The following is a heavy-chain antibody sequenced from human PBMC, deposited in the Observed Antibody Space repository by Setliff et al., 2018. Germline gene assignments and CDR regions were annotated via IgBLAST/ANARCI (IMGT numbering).Heavy chain of an antibody. V-gene: IGHV4-59*01. D-gene: IGHD2-2*01. CDR3: ARVICSSTSCPGYYGMGV. J-gene: IGHJ6*02. CDR2: IYYSGST. CDR1: GGSISSYY. Sequence: SETLSLTCTVSGGSISSYYWSWIRQPPGKGLEWIGYIYYSGSTNYNPSLKSRVTISVDTSKNQFSLKLSSVTAADTAVYYCARVICSSTSCPGYYGMGVWGQGTTVTVSS.